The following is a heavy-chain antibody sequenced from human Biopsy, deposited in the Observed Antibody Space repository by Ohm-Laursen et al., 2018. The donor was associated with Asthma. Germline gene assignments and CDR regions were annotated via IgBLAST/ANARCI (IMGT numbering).Heavy chain of an antibody. J-gene: IGHJ6*02. CDR1: GYTFNSAG. CDR3: ARAVDYSHYYGIDV. CDR2: ISVYNGNT. V-gene: IGHV1-18*01. D-gene: IGHD3-10*01. Sequence: VASAKVSCNTSGYTFNSAGITWVRQAPGQGLEWMGWISVYNGNTKVAQKLQDRVTMITDTSTSTAYMELRSLRSDDTAVYFCARAVDYSHYYGIDVWGQGTTVTVS.